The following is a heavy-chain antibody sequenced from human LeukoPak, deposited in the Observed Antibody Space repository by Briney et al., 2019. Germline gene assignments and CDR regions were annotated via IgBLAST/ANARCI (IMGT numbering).Heavy chain of an antibody. V-gene: IGHV3-7*04. Sequence: GGSLRLSCEASGFTFSKTWMSWVRQAPGKGLEWVACIMEDGSVQKYVDSVRGRLTISRDNARNSLYLQMNSLRVEDTAVYYCAKDRVGGALEFWGQGTLATVSS. J-gene: IGHJ4*02. CDR2: IMEDGSVQ. D-gene: IGHD2-21*01. CDR1: GFTFSKTW. CDR3: AKDRVGGALEF.